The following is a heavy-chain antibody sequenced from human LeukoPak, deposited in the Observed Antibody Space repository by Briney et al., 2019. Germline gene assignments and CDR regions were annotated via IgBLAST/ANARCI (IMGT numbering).Heavy chain of an antibody. D-gene: IGHD4-17*01. CDR1: GGTFSSYA. Sequence: SVKVSCKASGGTFSSYAISWVRQAPRHGLEWMGGIIPIFGTANYAQKFQGRVTVTADKSAGTAYMELSSLRSEDTAVYYCARGFSQGVTTVGGWYFDLWGRGTLVTVSS. CDR2: IIPIFGTA. J-gene: IGHJ2*01. V-gene: IGHV1-69*06. CDR3: ARGFSQGVTTVGGWYFDL.